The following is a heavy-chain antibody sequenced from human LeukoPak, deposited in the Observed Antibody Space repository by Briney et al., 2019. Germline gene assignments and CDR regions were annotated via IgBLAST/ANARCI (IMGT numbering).Heavy chain of an antibody. CDR1: GFTFSNYA. D-gene: IGHD2-2*02. CDR3: AKDSCSSTSCYIWHY. J-gene: IGHJ4*02. CDR2: IKPDGSAE. Sequence: GGSLRLSCAASGFTFSNYAMSWVRQAPGRGLDWVANIKPDGSAEYYAASVKGRFTVSRDNAKNSLYLQMNSLRAEDTAVYYCAKDSCSSTSCYIWHYWGQGTLVTVSS. V-gene: IGHV3-7*03.